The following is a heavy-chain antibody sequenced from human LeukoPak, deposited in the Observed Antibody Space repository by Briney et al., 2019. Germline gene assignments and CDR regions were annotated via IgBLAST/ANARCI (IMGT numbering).Heavy chain of an antibody. J-gene: IGHJ4*02. D-gene: IGHD3-22*01. Sequence: GASVKVSCKASGYTFTSYGISWVRQAPGQGLEWMGRISAYNGNTNYAQKLQGRVTMTTDTSTSTVYMELRSLRSDDTAVYYCASSPHYYDSSGYPFDYWGQGTLVTVSS. CDR1: GYTFTSYG. CDR2: ISAYNGNT. V-gene: IGHV1-18*01. CDR3: ASSPHYYDSSGYPFDY.